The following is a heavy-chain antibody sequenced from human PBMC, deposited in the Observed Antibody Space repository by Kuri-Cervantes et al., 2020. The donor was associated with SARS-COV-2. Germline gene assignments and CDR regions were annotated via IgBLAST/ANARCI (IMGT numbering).Heavy chain of an antibody. CDR2: IATSGDT. CDR1: GFTLSACD. V-gene: IGHV3-13*01. Sequence: GESLKISCAASGFTLSACDMHWVRQVTGKGLEWVSTIATSGDTYYLNSVKGRFTISRESARNSLYLQMNSLRVEDTAVYYCVREAPGSASGITSFDLWGRGTPVTVSS. J-gene: IGHJ2*01. D-gene: IGHD3-10*01. CDR3: VREAPGSASGITSFDL.